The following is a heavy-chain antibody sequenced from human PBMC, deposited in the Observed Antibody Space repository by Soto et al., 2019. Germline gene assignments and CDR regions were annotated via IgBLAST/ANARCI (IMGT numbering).Heavy chain of an antibody. CDR1: GFTFSSYW. J-gene: IGHJ4*02. D-gene: IGHD6-19*01. Sequence: EVQLVESGGGLVQPGGSLRLSCAASGFTFSSYWMSWVRQAPGKGLEWVANIKQDGSKKYYVDSVKGRFTISRDNAKNSLYLQMNSLRAEDTAVYYCARVPFSSGWYVNYWGQGTLVTVSS. V-gene: IGHV3-7*01. CDR3: ARVPFSSGWYVNY. CDR2: IKQDGSKK.